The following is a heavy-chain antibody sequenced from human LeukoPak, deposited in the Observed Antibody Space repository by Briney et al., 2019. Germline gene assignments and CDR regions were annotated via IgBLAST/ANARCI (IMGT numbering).Heavy chain of an antibody. CDR2: IGSSDNST. CDR3: ANKSYYDFWSDHYRPHFDK. Sequence: GGSLRLSCVASGFSFSNYAMSWVRQAPGKGLEWVSVIGSSDNSTYYADSVKGRFTISRDNPKNTLYLQMDSLRAEDTAVYYCANKSYYDFWSDHYRPHFDKWGQGTLVTVSS. V-gene: IGHV3-23*01. D-gene: IGHD3-3*01. J-gene: IGHJ4*02. CDR1: GFSFSNYA.